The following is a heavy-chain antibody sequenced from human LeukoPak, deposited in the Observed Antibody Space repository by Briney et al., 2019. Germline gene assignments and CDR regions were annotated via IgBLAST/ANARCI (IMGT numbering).Heavy chain of an antibody. CDR3: ARDSYSGMDV. V-gene: IGHV4-61*08. J-gene: IGHJ6*02. CDR1: GGSISSGGYY. D-gene: IGHD2-21*01. CDR2: IYYSGST. Sequence: PSQTLSLTCTVSGGSISSGGYYWSWIRQPPGKGLEWIGYIYYSGSTNYNPSLKSRVTISVDTSKNQFSLKLSSVTAADTAVYYCARDSYSGMDVWGQGTTVTVSS.